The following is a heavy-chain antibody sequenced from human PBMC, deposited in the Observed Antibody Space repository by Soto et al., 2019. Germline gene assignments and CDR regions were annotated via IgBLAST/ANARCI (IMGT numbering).Heavy chain of an antibody. CDR3: TGAYYDIDGYSIDP. J-gene: IGHJ5*02. Sequence: SETLSLTCTVSGDSISTYYWSWIRQPPGKGLEWIGYIYYSGSTNYNPSLKSRVTISVDTSKNQFSLKLSSVTAADTAVYYCTGAYYDIDGYSIDPWGQGTSVTVSS. CDR2: IYYSGST. CDR1: GDSISTYY. D-gene: IGHD3-22*01. V-gene: IGHV4-59*01.